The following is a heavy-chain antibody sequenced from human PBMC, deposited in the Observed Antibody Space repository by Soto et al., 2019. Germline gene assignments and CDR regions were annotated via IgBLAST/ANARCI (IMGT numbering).Heavy chain of an antibody. Sequence: SETLSLTCTVSGGSISSSSYYWGWIRQPPGKGLEWIGSIYYSGSTYYNPSLKSRVTISVDTSKNQFSLKLSSVTPEDTAVYYCARGKTNGVLNMWGQGTLVTVSS. J-gene: IGHJ4*02. D-gene: IGHD2-8*01. CDR1: GGSISSSSYY. CDR2: IYYSGST. CDR3: ARGKTNGVLNM. V-gene: IGHV4-39*01.